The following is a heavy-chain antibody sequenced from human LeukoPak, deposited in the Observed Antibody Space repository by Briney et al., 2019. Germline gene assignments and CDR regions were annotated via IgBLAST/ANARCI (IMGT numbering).Heavy chain of an antibody. J-gene: IGHJ3*02. CDR3: ARELGYYGSGFYYGEGAFDI. Sequence: PGGSLRLSNAASELTDSTNYMSWVRQAPVKGLEWFSVIYSDGSTYYADSVKGRFTISRDNSKNTLYLQMNSLRAEDTAVYYCARELGYYGSGFYYGEGAFDIWGQGTMVTVSS. CDR2: IYSDGST. CDR1: ELTDSTNY. D-gene: IGHD3-10*01. V-gene: IGHV3-53*01.